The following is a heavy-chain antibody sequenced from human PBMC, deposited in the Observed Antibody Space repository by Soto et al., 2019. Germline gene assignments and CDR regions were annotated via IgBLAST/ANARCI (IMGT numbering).Heavy chain of an antibody. V-gene: IGHV4-39*01. CDR3: ARHRDMTEGTFDP. CDR1: GGSISSSSYY. J-gene: IGHJ5*02. CDR2: IYYSGST. Sequence: SETLSLTCTVSGGSISSSSYYWGWIRQPPGKGLEWIGSIYYSGSTYYNPSLKSPFTISVDTSKNQFSLKLSSVTAADTAVYYCARHRDMTEGTFDPWGQGTLVTVSS. D-gene: IGHD2-21*02.